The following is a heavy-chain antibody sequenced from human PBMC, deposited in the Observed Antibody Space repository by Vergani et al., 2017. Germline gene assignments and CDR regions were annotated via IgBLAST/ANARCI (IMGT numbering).Heavy chain of an antibody. CDR1: GFTFIMHA. V-gene: IGHV3-23*04. D-gene: IGHD6-19*01. J-gene: IGHJ3*02. Sequence: DVQLVESGGDLVQPGGSLRLSCAASGFTFIMHAMSWVRQAPGKGLEWVSTLSASDRRTHYADSVKGRFTISRDNSKNTLFLHMNSLRPEDTAVYYCAKVGRSEVAGTFGAFDIWGQGTMVTVSS. CDR2: LSASDRRT. CDR3: AKVGRSEVAGTFGAFDI.